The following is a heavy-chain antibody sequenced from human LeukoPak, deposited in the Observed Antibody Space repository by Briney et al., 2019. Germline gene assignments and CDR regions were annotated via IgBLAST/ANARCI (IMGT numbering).Heavy chain of an antibody. V-gene: IGHV4-4*07. CDR3: ARDLALGYCPSSSCSSPLFDY. CDR2: IHTTGGT. Sequence: PSETLSLTCTVSGASISTYYWTWIRQPAGKGLEWIGRIHTTGGTRYNPSLKSRITMSVGASKNQFSLKLSSVTAADAAVYYCARDLALGYCPSSSCSSPLFDYWGQGTLVTVSS. J-gene: IGHJ4*02. CDR1: GASISTYY. D-gene: IGHD2-2*01.